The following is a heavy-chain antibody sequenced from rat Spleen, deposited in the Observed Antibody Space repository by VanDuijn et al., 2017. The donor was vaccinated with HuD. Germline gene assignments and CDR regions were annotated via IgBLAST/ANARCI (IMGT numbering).Heavy chain of an antibody. CDR1: GFTFNNYW. Sequence: EVQLVESGGGLVQPGGSLKLSCVASGFTFNNYWMTWVRKAPTKGLEWVASSKPGGGNIFYRGSVKGRFTISRDNAKSTLYLQMDSLRSEDTATYYCAKVEFGGFDYWGQGVMVTVSS. CDR3: AKVEFGGFDY. V-gene: IGHV5-25*01. CDR2: SKPGGGNI. J-gene: IGHJ2*01. D-gene: IGHD4-3*01.